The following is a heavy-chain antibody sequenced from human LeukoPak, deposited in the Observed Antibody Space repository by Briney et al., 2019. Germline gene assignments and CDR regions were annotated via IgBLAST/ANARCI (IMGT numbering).Heavy chain of an antibody. D-gene: IGHD5-18*01. CDR3: AKAGYSYGDYYYGMDV. CDR1: GFTFSSYG. CDR2: ISYDGSNK. J-gene: IGHJ6*02. Sequence: PGGSLRLSCAASGFTFSSYGMHWVRQAPGKGLEWVAVISYDGSNKYYADSVKGRFTISRDNSKNTLYLQMNSLRAEDTAVYYCAKAGYSYGDYYYGMDVWGQGTTVTVPS. V-gene: IGHV3-30*18.